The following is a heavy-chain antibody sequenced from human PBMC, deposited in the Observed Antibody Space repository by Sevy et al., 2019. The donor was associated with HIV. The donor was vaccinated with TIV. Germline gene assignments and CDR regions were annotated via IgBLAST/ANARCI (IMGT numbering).Heavy chain of an antibody. CDR3: GRGAGYSTGWAPRYYFDY. CDR1: GFTLSSYG. Sequence: GGSLRLSCAASGFTLSSYGIHWVRQAPGKGLEFVSVIYSGGDTYYADSAKGRFTISRDNSKNTLYLQMNSLGAEDTAVYYCGRGAGYSTGWAPRYYFDYGGQGTLVTVSS. D-gene: IGHD6-19*01. J-gene: IGHJ4*02. CDR2: IYSGGDT. V-gene: IGHV3-NL1*01.